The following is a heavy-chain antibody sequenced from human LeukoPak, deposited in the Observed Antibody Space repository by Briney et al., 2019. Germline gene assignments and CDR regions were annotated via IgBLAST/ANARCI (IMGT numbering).Heavy chain of an antibody. D-gene: IGHD5-18*01. CDR2: IYYSGST. CDR3: ARGGYSYGFSVWFDP. CDR1: GGSISSYY. Sequence: PSETLSLTCTVSGGSISSYYWSWIRQPPGKGLEWIGYIYYSGSTNYNPSLKSRVTISVDTSKNQFSLKLSSVTAADTAVYYCARGGYSYGFSVWFDPWGQGTLVTVSS. J-gene: IGHJ5*02. V-gene: IGHV4-59*01.